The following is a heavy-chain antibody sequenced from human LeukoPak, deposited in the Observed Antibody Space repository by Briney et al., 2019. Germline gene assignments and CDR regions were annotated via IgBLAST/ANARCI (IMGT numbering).Heavy chain of an antibody. V-gene: IGHV5-51*01. J-gene: IGHJ4*02. D-gene: IGHD3-22*01. Sequence: GESLKISCKGSGYSFTSYWIGWVRQMPGKGLEWMGIIYPGDSDTRYSPSFQGQVTISVDKSISTAYLQWSSLKASDTAMYYCAIAPYYYDSSGYFPLKDWGQGTLVTVSS. CDR3: AIAPYYYDSSGYFPLKD. CDR1: GYSFTSYW. CDR2: IYPGDSDT.